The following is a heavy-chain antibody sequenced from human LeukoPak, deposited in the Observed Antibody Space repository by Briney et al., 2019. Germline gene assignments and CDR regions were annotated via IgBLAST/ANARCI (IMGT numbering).Heavy chain of an antibody. D-gene: IGHD5-18*01. V-gene: IGHV3-21*04. CDR3: AKARATAMVDYFDY. Sequence: GGSLRLSCAASGFTFSSYSMNWVRQAPGKGLEWVSSISSSSSYIYYADSVKGRFTISRDNAKNSLYLQMNSLRAEDTAVYYCAKARATAMVDYFDYWGQGTLVTVSS. CDR2: ISSSSSYI. J-gene: IGHJ4*02. CDR1: GFTFSSYS.